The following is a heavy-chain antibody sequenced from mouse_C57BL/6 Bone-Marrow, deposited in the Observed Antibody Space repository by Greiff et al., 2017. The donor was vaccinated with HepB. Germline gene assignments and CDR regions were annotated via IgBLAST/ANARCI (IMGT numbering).Heavy chain of an antibody. D-gene: IGHD2-1*01. J-gene: IGHJ1*03. V-gene: IGHV3-1*01. Sequence: EVQLQQSGPGMVKPSQSLSLTCTVTGYSITSGYDWHWIRHFPGNKLEWMGYISYSGSTNYNPSLKSRISITHDTSKNHFFLKLNSVTTEDTATYYCARDVGNYGWYFDVWGTGTTVTVSS. CDR1: GYSITSGYD. CDR2: ISYSGST. CDR3: ARDVGNYGWYFDV.